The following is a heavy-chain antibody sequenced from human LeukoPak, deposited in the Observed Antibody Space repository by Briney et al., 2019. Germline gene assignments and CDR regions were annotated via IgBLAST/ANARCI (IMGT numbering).Heavy chain of an antibody. D-gene: IGHD2-15*01. CDR3: AAGYCSGGSCYPYYYGTDV. J-gene: IGHJ6*02. Sequence: GASVKVSCKASGFTFTSSAVQWVRQARGQRLEWIGWIVVGSGNTNYAQKLQERVTITRDMSTSTAYMELSSLRSEDTAVYYCAAGYCSGGSCYPYYYGTDVWGQGTTVTVSS. V-gene: IGHV1-58*01. CDR2: IVVGSGNT. CDR1: GFTFTSSA.